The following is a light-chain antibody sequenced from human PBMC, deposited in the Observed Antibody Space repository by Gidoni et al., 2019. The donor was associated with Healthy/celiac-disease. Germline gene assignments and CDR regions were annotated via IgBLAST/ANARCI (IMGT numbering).Light chain of an antibody. CDR3: SSYTSSSTWV. CDR2: DVS. V-gene: IGLV2-14*03. J-gene: IGLJ3*02. Sequence: QSALTQPAPVSGSPGQSITISCTGTSSDVGGYNYVSWYQQHPGKAPKLMIHDVSNRPSGVSNRFSGSKSGNTASLTISGLQAEDEADYYCSSYTSSSTWVFGGGTKLTVL. CDR1: SSDVGGYNY.